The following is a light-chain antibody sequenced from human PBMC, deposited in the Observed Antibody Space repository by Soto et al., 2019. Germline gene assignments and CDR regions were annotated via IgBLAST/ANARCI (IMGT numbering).Light chain of an antibody. CDR3: TSYAGGNNV. J-gene: IGLJ1*01. Sequence: QSALTQPPSASGSPGQSVTISCTGASSDVGGYNYVSWYQQYPGEVPKLMVYDVNKRPSGVPDRFSGSKSGNTASLTVSGLQAEDEADYYCTSYAGGNNVFGTGTKLTVL. V-gene: IGLV2-8*01. CDR1: SSDVGGYNY. CDR2: DVN.